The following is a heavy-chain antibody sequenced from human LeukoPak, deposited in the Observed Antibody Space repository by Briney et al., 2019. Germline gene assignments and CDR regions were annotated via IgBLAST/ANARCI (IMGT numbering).Heavy chain of an antibody. CDR3: AKDGDGIQYFDS. D-gene: IGHD5-24*01. CDR2: ISTSGGTT. J-gene: IGHJ4*02. Sequence: GGSLRLSCAASGFTFSSYDMSWVRQAPGKGLEWVSHISTSGGTTYYPDSLKGRFTVSRDNSKNTLYLQMNSLGADDTAVYFCAKDGDGIQYFDSRGQGTLVTVSS. CDR1: GFTFSSYD. V-gene: IGHV3-23*01.